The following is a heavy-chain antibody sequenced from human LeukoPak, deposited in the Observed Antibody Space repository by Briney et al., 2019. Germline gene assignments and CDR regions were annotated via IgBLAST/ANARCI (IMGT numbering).Heavy chain of an antibody. Sequence: GRSLRLSCAASGFTFDDYAMHWVRQAPGKGLEWVSGISWNSGSIGYADSVKGRFTISRDNAKNSLYLQMNSLRAEDTALYYCAKEGTVTHNWFDPWGQGTLVTVSS. J-gene: IGHJ5*02. V-gene: IGHV3-9*01. D-gene: IGHD4-11*01. CDR2: ISWNSGSI. CDR3: AKEGTVTHNWFDP. CDR1: GFTFDDYA.